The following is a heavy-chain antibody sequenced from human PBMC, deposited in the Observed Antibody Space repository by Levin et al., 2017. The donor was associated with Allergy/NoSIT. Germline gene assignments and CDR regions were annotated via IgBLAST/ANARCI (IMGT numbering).Heavy chain of an antibody. J-gene: IGHJ4*02. D-gene: IGHD5-12*01. Sequence: GESLKISCKGSGYSFTSYWIGWVRQMPGKGLEWMGIIYPGDSDTRYSPSFQGQVTISADKSISTAYLQWSSLKASDTAMYYCARHRTEYSGYDGFDYGGQGTLVTVSS. CDR3: ARHRTEYSGYDGFDY. CDR2: IYPGDSDT. V-gene: IGHV5-51*01. CDR1: GYSFTSYW.